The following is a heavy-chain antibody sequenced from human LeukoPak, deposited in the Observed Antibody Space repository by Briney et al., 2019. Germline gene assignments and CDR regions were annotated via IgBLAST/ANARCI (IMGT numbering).Heavy chain of an antibody. CDR3: ASKLRGATTYWFDS. J-gene: IGHJ5*01. Sequence: AGGSLRLSCTASGFTFSSYGMHWVRPAPGKGLEWVAVISYDGSKTYYADSVKGRFTISRDNSKNTVYLQMNSLRAEDTAVYYCASKLRGATTYWFDSWGHGTLVTVSS. CDR2: ISYDGSKT. CDR1: GFTFSSYG. V-gene: IGHV3-30*03. D-gene: IGHD1-26*01.